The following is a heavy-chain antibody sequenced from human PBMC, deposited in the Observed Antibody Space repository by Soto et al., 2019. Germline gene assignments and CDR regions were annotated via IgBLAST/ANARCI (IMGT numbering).Heavy chain of an antibody. D-gene: IGHD3-10*01. Sequence: SETLSLTCTVSGGSISSYYWSWIRQPPGKGLEWIGYIYYSGSTNYNPSLKSRVTISVDTSKNQFSLKLSSVTAADTAVYYCARGGRGWGAFDIWGQGTMVTVSS. CDR2: IYYSGST. CDR3: ARGGRGWGAFDI. CDR1: GGSISSYY. V-gene: IGHV4-59*08. J-gene: IGHJ3*02.